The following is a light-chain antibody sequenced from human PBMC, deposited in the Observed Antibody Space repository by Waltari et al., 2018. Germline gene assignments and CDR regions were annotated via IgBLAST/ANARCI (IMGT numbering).Light chain of an antibody. CDR3: LLYFGGAQLWV. J-gene: IGLJ3*02. V-gene: IGLV7-43*01. CDR2: STS. Sequence: QTVVTQEPSLTVSPGGTVTLTCASSTGAVTSGYYPNWFQQKPGQAPRPLIYSTSNKHSWTPARCSGSLLGGKAALTLSGVQPEDEAEYYCLLYFGGAQLWVFGGGTKLTVL. CDR1: TGAVTSGYY.